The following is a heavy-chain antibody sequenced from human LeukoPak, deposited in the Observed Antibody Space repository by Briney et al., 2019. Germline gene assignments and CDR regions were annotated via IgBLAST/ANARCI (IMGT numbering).Heavy chain of an antibody. D-gene: IGHD1-26*01. V-gene: IGHV4-59*01. CDR3: ASGQVGATTLFDY. Sequence: SETLSLTCTDSGASRIRSYWSWIRQPPGKGLERFGYIYYTGSTNYNPSLKSRVTISVDTSKNQFSLKLTSVTAADTAMYYCASGQVGATTLFDYWGQGTLVTVSS. J-gene: IGHJ4*02. CDR2: IYYTGST. CDR1: GASRIRSY.